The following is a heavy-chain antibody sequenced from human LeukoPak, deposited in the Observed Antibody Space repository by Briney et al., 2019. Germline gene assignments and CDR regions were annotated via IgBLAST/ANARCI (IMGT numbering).Heavy chain of an antibody. V-gene: IGHV1-18*01. J-gene: IGHJ6*03. D-gene: IGHD3-9*01. CDR3: ARDVFDILTGYLSGYYYYMDV. Sequence: GASVKVSCKASGYTFTSYGITWVRQAPGQGLEWMGWISAYNGNTNYAQKLQGRVTMTTDTSTSTAYMELRSLRSDDTAVYYCARDVFDILTGYLSGYYYYMDVWGKGITVIVSS. CDR2: ISAYNGNT. CDR1: GYTFTSYG.